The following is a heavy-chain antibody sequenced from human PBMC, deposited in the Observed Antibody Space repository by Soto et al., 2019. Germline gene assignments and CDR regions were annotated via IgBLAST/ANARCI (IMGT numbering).Heavy chain of an antibody. V-gene: IGHV3-11*01. Sequence: GGSLRLSCAASGFTFSDYYMSWIRQAPGKGLEWVSYISSSGSTIYYADSVKGRFTISRDNAKNSLYLQMNSLRAEDTAVYYCARDWGYCSSTSCPYYFDYWGQGTLVTVSS. CDR3: ARDWGYCSSTSCPYYFDY. CDR1: GFTFSDYY. J-gene: IGHJ4*02. D-gene: IGHD2-2*01. CDR2: ISSSGSTI.